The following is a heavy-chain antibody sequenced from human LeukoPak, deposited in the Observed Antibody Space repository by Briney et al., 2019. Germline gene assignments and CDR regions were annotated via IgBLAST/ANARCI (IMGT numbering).Heavy chain of an antibody. CDR3: ARSARPRYSNYYYYCYYMDV. D-gene: IGHD4-11*01. J-gene: IGHJ6*03. V-gene: IGHV4-34*01. Sequence: PSETLSLTRAVYGGSFSGYYWSWIRQPPGKGLEWIGEINHSGSTNYNPSLKSRVTISVDTSKNQFSLKLSSVTAADTAVYYCARSARPRYSNYYYYCYYMDVWGKGTTVTVSS. CDR1: GGSFSGYY. CDR2: INHSGST.